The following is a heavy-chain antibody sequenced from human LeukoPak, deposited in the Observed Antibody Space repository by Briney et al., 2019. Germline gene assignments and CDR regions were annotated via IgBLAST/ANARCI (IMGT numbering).Heavy chain of an antibody. J-gene: IGHJ4*02. CDR3: ARHGRGSGWVEY. Sequence: PSETLSLTCTVSGGSISSSSYYWACIRQPPGKGLEWIVSIYYSGSTYYNPSLKSRVTISVDTSKNQFSLKLSSVTPADTAVYYCARHGRGSGWVEYWGQGTLVTVSS. CDR1: GGSISSSSYY. CDR2: IYYSGST. D-gene: IGHD6-19*01. V-gene: IGHV4-39*01.